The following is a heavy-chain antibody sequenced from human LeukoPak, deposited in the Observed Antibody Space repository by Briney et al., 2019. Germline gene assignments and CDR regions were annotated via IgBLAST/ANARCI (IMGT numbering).Heavy chain of an antibody. D-gene: IGHD1-26*01. J-gene: IGHJ4*02. Sequence: PSETLSLTCTVSGGSISSSSYYWGWIRQPPGKGLEWIGSIYYSGSTYYNASLKSRVSMSVDTSKNQFSLKLSSVTAADTAVFYCARENSGSYREFDYWGQGTLVTVSS. V-gene: IGHV4-39*07. CDR3: ARENSGSYREFDY. CDR1: GGSISSSSYY. CDR2: IYYSGST.